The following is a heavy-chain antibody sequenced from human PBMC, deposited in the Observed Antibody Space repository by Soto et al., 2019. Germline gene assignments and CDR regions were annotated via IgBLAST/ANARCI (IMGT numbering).Heavy chain of an antibody. CDR3: ATNLAYDSSGYLDAFDI. D-gene: IGHD3-22*01. V-gene: IGHV1-24*01. Sequence: GASVKVSCKVSGYTLTELSMHWARQAPGKGLEWMGGFDPEDGETIYAQKFQGRVTMTEDTSTDTAYMELSSLRSEDTAVYYCATNLAYDSSGYLDAFDIWGQGTMVTVSS. CDR2: FDPEDGET. CDR1: GYTLTELS. J-gene: IGHJ3*02.